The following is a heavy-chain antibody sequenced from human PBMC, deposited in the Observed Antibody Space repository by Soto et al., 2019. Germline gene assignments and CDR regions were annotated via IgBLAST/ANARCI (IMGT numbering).Heavy chain of an antibody. D-gene: IGHD3-16*01. CDR3: AVITFGAHNYFDY. Sequence: SETLSLTCAVSGGSISSTAWWSWVRQPPGKGLEWIGEIHHSGSTNYNPSLKSRVTISVDKSKNHFSLKVNSVTAADTAVYYCAVITFGAHNYFDYWGQGTLVTVSS. CDR1: GGSISSTAW. CDR2: IHHSGST. J-gene: IGHJ4*02. V-gene: IGHV4-4*02.